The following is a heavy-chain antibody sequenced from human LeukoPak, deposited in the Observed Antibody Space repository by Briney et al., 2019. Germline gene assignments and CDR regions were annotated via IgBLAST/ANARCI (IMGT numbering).Heavy chain of an antibody. V-gene: IGHV3-66*02. D-gene: IGHD1-1*01. CDR1: GFTVSSNY. Sequence: GGSLRLSCAASGFTVSSNYMSWVRQAPGKGLEWVSVIYSGGSTYYADSVKGRFTISRDNSKNTLYLQMNSLRAEDTAVYYCASSTGWNQPFDYWGQGTLVTVSS. J-gene: IGHJ4*02. CDR3: ASSTGWNQPFDY. CDR2: IYSGGST.